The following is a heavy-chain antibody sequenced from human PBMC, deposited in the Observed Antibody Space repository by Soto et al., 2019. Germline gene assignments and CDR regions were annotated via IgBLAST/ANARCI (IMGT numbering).Heavy chain of an antibody. CDR3: ARDTHTGSYLPLTYWYFDL. CDR1: GFTFSSYW. J-gene: IGHJ2*01. V-gene: IGHV3-74*01. Sequence: GGSLRLSCAASGFTFSSYWMHWVRQAPGKGLVWVSRINSDGSSTSYADSVKGRFTISRDNAKNTLYLQMNSLRAEDTAVYYCARDTHTGSYLPLTYWYFDLWGRGTLVTVSS. CDR2: INSDGSST. D-gene: IGHD3-10*01.